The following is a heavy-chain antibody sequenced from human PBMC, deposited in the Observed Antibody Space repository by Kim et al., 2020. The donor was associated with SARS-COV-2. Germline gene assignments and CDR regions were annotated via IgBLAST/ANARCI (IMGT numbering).Heavy chain of an antibody. CDR2: IYSGGST. D-gene: IGHD6-13*01. CDR1: GFTVSSNY. V-gene: IGHV3-53*01. CDR3: ARDRVVTPGTYYYYYGMDV. Sequence: GGSLRLSCAASGFTVSSNYMSWVRQAPGKGLEWVSVIYSGGSTYYADSVKGRFTISRDNSKNTLYLQMNSLRAEDTAVYYCARDRVVTPGTYYYYYGMDVWGQGTTVTVSS. J-gene: IGHJ6*02.